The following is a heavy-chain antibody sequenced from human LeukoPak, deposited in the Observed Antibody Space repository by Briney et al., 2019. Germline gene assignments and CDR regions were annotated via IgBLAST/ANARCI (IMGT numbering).Heavy chain of an antibody. CDR2: INPSGGST. V-gene: IGHV1-46*01. D-gene: IGHD2-2*02. CDR3: ASRAVPAAINDAFDI. Sequence: ASVKVSCKASGYTFTSYYMHWVRQAPGQGLEWMGIINPSGGSTSCAQKFQGRVTMTRDMSTSTVYMELSSLRSEDTAVYYCASRAVPAAINDAFDIWGQGTMVTVSS. J-gene: IGHJ3*02. CDR1: GYTFTSYY.